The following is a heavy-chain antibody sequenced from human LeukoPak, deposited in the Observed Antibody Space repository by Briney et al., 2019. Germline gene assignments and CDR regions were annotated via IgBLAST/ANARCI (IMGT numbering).Heavy chain of an antibody. CDR1: GFNFSYYD. V-gene: IGHV3-48*03. J-gene: IGHJ4*02. CDR3: ARAFCSGGHCYQGAFDY. D-gene: IGHD2-21*02. Sequence: GGSLRVSCVASGFNFSYYDMHWVRQATGKGLEWLSYISSFGNIIYSADSLEGRFTLSRDNAKNSLYLQMHSLRVEDTAVYYCARAFCSGGHCYQGAFDYWGQGTLVTVSS. CDR2: ISSFGNII.